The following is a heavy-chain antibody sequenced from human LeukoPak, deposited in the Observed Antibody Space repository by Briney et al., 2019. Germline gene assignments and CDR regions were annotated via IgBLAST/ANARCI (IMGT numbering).Heavy chain of an antibody. CDR3: ARDSRYCSSTSCWNDFDY. D-gene: IGHD2-2*01. CDR2: ISSSSSYI. J-gene: IGHJ4*02. Sequence: GGSLRLSCAASGFTFSSYSMNWVRQAPGKGLEWVSSISSSSSYIYYADSVKGRFTISRDNAKNSLYLQMNSLRAEDTAVYYCARDSRYCSSTSCWNDFDYWGQGTLVTVSS. CDR1: GFTFSSYS. V-gene: IGHV3-21*01.